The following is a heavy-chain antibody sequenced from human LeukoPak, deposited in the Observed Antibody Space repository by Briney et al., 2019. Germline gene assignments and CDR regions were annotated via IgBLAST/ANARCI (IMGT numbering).Heavy chain of an antibody. V-gene: IGHV3-23*01. D-gene: IGHD6-13*01. CDR2: ISGSGGST. J-gene: IGHJ5*02. CDR1: GFTFSSYA. Sequence: GGSLRLSCAASGFTFSSYAMSWVRQAPGKGLEWVSAISGSGGSTYYADSVKGRFTISRDNSKNTLYLQMNSLRAGDTAVYYCAKDVVDSSSWYSSWFDPWGQGTLVTVSS. CDR3: AKDVVDSSSWYSSWFDP.